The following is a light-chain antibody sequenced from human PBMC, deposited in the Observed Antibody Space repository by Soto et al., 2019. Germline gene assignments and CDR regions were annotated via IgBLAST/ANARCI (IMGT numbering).Light chain of an antibody. J-gene: IGLJ2*01. V-gene: IGLV2-8*01. CDR3: TSYAGSNIPVV. CDR1: SSDVGGYNF. Sequence: QSALTQPPSASGSPGQSVTISCTGTSSDVGGYNFVSWYQQHPGKAPKLMIYDVTERPSGVPDRFSRSKSGNTASLTVSGLQGEDEADYYCTSYAGSNIPVVFGGGTKLTVL. CDR2: DVT.